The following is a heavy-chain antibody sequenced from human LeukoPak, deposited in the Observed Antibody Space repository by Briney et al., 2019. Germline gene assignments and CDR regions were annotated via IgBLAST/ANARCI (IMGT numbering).Heavy chain of an antibody. CDR3: ATSIVYDYGDYYAFDI. D-gene: IGHD4-17*01. V-gene: IGHV3-23*01. CDR2: ISGSGDNT. CDR1: GFTFSSYA. J-gene: IGHJ3*02. Sequence: GGSLRLSCAASGFTFSSYAMSWVRQAPGKGLEWVSGISGSGDNTYYADSVKGRFTISRDNSKNTLYVQVNSLGTEDTAAYYCATSIVYDYGDYYAFDIWGQGTMVTVSS.